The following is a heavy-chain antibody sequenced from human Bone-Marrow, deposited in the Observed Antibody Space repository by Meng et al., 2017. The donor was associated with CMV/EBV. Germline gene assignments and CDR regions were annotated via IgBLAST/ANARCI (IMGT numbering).Heavy chain of an antibody. Sequence: GGSLRLSCAASGFTFSSYSMNWVRQAPGKGLEWVSSISSSSSYIYYADSVKGRFTISRDNAKNSPYLQMNSLRAEDTAVYYCARDAPRNPLYYYGMDVWGQGTTVTVSS. CDR1: GFTFSSYS. J-gene: IGHJ6*02. CDR2: ISSSSSYI. V-gene: IGHV3-21*01. CDR3: ARDAPRNPLYYYGMDV.